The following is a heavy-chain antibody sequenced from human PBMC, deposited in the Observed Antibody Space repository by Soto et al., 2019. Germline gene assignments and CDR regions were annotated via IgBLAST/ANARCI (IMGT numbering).Heavy chain of an antibody. V-gene: IGHV1-2*02. CDR2: INPNSGGT. Sequence: VKVSCKASGYTFTGYYMHWVRQAPGQGLEWMGWINPNSGGTNYAQKFQGRVTMTRDTSISTAYMELSRLRSDDTAVYYCARVQTLSGHCSGGSCYSSDYYYGMDVWGQGTTVTVSS. CDR1: GYTFTGYY. CDR3: ARVQTLSGHCSGGSCYSSDYYYGMDV. D-gene: IGHD2-15*01. J-gene: IGHJ6*02.